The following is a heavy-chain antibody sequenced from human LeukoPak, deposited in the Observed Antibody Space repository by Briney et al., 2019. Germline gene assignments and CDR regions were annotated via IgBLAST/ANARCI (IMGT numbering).Heavy chain of an antibody. CDR3: ARGAKWAYYFDY. D-gene: IGHD1-26*01. Sequence: QPGGSLRLSCAASGFTFSSYSMNWVRQAPGKGLEWVSYISSSSSTIYYADSVKGRFTISRDNAKDTLYLHMNSLTAEDTAVYYCARGAKWAYYFDYWGQGTLVTVSS. V-gene: IGHV3-48*04. CDR1: GFTFSSYS. CDR2: ISSSSSTI. J-gene: IGHJ4*02.